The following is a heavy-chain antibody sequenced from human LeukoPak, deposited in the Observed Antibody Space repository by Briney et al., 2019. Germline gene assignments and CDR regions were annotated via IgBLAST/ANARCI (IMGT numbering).Heavy chain of an antibody. CDR1: GFTFSSYA. J-gene: IGHJ6*03. V-gene: IGHV3-23*01. CDR2: ISGSGGST. CDR3: AKGGCSSTSCYYGVTDYYYYYMDV. D-gene: IGHD2-2*01. Sequence: GRSLRLSCAASGFTFSSYAMSWVRQAPGKGLERVSTISGSGGSTYYADPVKGRFTISRDNLKNTLYLQMNSLRAEDTAVYYCAKGGCSSTSCYYGVTDYYYYYMDVWGKGTMVTVSS.